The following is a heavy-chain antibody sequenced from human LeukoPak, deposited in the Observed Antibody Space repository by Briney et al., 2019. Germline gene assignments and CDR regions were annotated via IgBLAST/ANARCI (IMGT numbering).Heavy chain of an antibody. CDR2: TYYRSKWHN. D-gene: IGHD3-16*01. CDR3: ARVAFGKNRLY. Sequence: SQTLSLTCTISGDSVYSYSAAWKWIRQSPSGGLEWLGRTYYRSKWHNDYAVSVKGRITINPDTSKNQFSLQLNSVTPEDAAVYYCARVAFGKNRLYRGQGTLVTVSS. V-gene: IGHV6-1*01. CDR1: GDSVYSYSAA. J-gene: IGHJ4*02.